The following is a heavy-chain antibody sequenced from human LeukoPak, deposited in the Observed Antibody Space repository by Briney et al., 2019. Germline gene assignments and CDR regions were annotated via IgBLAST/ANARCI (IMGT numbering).Heavy chain of an antibody. V-gene: IGHV1-24*01. Sequence: ASVKVSCKVSGYTLTELSMHWVRQAPGKGLEWMGGFDPEDGETIYAQKFQGRVTMTEDTSTDTAYMELSSLRSEDPAVYYCATATYGYYGSGSYAPLYYYYGMDVWGQGTTVTVSS. D-gene: IGHD3-10*01. CDR3: ATATYGYYGSGSYAPLYYYYGMDV. CDR1: GYTLTELS. CDR2: FDPEDGET. J-gene: IGHJ6*02.